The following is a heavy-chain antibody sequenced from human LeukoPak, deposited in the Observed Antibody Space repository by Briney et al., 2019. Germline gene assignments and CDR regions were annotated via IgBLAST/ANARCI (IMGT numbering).Heavy chain of an antibody. CDR1: GVSISSSSYY. V-gene: IGHV4-39*07. CDR3: ARDPLAVAGIDAFDI. J-gene: IGHJ3*02. D-gene: IGHD6-19*01. Sequence: SETLSLTCTVSGVSISSSSYYWGWIHQPPGKGLEWIGSIYYSGSTYYNPSLKSRVTISVDTSKNHFSLKLSSVTAADTAVYYCARDPLAVAGIDAFDIWGQGTMVTVSS. CDR2: IYYSGST.